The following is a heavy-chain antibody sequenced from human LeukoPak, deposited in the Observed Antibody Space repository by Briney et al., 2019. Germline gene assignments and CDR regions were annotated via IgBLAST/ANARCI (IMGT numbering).Heavy chain of an antibody. D-gene: IGHD6-13*01. V-gene: IGHV3-64D*06. CDR1: GFTFSSYA. CDR2: ISSNGGGT. Sequence: GGSLRLSCPASGFTFSSYAMHWVRQAPGKGLEYVSGISSNGGGTYYADSVKGRFTISRDNSKNTLYLQMSSLRAEDTAVYYCVKDQGYSSSWSYAMDVWGKGTTVIVSS. CDR3: VKDQGYSSSWSYAMDV. J-gene: IGHJ6*04.